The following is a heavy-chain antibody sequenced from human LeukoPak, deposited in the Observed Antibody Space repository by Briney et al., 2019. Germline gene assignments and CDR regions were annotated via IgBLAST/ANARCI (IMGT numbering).Heavy chain of an antibody. CDR1: GFTFSTYW. V-gene: IGHV3-74*01. J-gene: IGHJ4*02. CDR3: ASASSHRTAAGGDY. CDR2: INGDGGSR. Sequence: GGSLRLCCAASGFTFSTYWMHWVRQAPGTGLVWVSRINGDGGSRNYADSVKGRFTISRDNAKNTLYLQMSSLRVEHTAVYYCASASSHRTAAGGDYWGQGTVVTVST. D-gene: IGHD6-13*01.